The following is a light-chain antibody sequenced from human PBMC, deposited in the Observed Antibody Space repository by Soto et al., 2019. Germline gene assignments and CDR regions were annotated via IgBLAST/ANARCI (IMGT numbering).Light chain of an antibody. CDR2: VSS. CDR3: QQYGSSPPYT. CDR1: QSVSNNY. J-gene: IGKJ2*01. V-gene: IGKV3-20*01. Sequence: EVVLTQSPGTLSLSPGARATLSCRASQSVSNNYFAWYQQKPGQAPRLLIFVSSDRATGIPDSFSGSGSGTDFTLAISRLEPEDGAVYYCQQYGSSPPYTCGQGTKLEIK.